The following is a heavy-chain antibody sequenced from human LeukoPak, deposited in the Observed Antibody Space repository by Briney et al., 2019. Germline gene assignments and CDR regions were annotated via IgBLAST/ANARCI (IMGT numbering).Heavy chain of an antibody. D-gene: IGHD2-15*01. CDR1: GGSISSGSYY. CDR2: IYTSGST. V-gene: IGHV4-61*02. J-gene: IGHJ5*02. CDR3: ARTVVVVAATIINWFDP. Sequence: PSQTLSLTCTVSGGSISSGSYYWSGIRQPAGKGLEWIGRIYTSGSTNYNPSLKSRVTISVDTSKNQFSLKLSSVTAADTAVYYCARTVVVVAATIINWFDPWGQGTLVTVSS.